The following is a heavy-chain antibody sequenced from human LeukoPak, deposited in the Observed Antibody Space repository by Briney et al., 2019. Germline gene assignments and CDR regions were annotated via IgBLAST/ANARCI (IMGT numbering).Heavy chain of an antibody. CDR2: IYYSGST. Sequence: PSETLSLTCTVSGGSIINYYWSWIRQPPGKGLEWIGYIYYSGSTNYNPSLKSRVTISVDTSKNQFSLKLSSVTAADTAVYYCARVNYGDLNWFDPWGQGTLVTVSS. D-gene: IGHD4-17*01. CDR3: ARVNYGDLNWFDP. J-gene: IGHJ5*02. CDR1: GGSIINYY. V-gene: IGHV4-59*01.